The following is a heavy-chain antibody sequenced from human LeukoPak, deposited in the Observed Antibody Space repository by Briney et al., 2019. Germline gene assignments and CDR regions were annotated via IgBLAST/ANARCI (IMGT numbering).Heavy chain of an antibody. V-gene: IGHV3-23*01. CDR3: AKGTPGWFGESYFDY. CDR1: GFTFSSYG. Sequence: GGSLRLSCAASGFTFSSYGMSWVRQAPGKGLEWVSAISGSGGSTYYADSVKGWFTISRDNSKNTLYLQMNSLRAEDTAVYYCAKGTPGWFGESYFDYWGQGTLVTVSS. D-gene: IGHD3-10*01. CDR2: ISGSGGST. J-gene: IGHJ4*02.